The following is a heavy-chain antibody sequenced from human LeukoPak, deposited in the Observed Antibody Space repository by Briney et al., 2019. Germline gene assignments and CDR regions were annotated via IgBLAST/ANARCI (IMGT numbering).Heavy chain of an antibody. J-gene: IGHJ5*02. Sequence: SETLSLTCTVSGGSIRSYYWSWIRQPPGKGLEWIAYIYYSGSTNYNPSLKSRVTISVDTSKNQFSLKLNSVTAADTAVYYCARGGMDSYGAGSYLTNWFDPWGQGTVVTVSS. CDR2: IYYSGST. D-gene: IGHD3-10*01. CDR1: GGSIRSYY. V-gene: IGHV4-59*12. CDR3: ARGGMDSYGAGSYLTNWFDP.